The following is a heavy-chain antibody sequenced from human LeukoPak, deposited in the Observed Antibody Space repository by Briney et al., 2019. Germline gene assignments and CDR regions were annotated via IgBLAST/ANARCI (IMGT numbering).Heavy chain of an antibody. V-gene: IGHV4-61*02. CDR3: ARDALNDAFDI. CDR2: IYTSGST. J-gene: IGHJ3*02. Sequence: SETLSLTCTVSGGSISSGSYYWSWIRQPAGKGLEWIGRIYTSGSTNYNPSLKSRDTISVDTSKNQFSLKLSSVTAADTAVYYCARDALNDAFDIWGQGTMVTVSS. CDR1: GGSISSGSYY.